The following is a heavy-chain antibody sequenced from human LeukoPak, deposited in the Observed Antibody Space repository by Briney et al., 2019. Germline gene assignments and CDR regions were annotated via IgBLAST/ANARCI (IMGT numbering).Heavy chain of an antibody. Sequence: GGSLRLSCAASGFTFSSYWMSWVRQAPGKGLEWVANIKQDGSEKYYVDSVKGRFTISRDNAKNSLYLQMNSLRAEDTAVYYCARTEKWLQSDAFDIWGQGTMVTVSS. D-gene: IGHD5-24*01. CDR1: GFTFSSYW. CDR2: IKQDGSEK. V-gene: IGHV3-7*01. CDR3: ARTEKWLQSDAFDI. J-gene: IGHJ3*02.